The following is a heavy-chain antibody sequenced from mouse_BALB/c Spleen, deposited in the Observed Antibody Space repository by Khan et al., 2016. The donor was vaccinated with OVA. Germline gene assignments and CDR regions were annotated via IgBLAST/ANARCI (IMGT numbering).Heavy chain of an antibody. V-gene: IGHV5-6*01. D-gene: IGHD1-1*01. CDR3: ASLAYYYDSEGFAY. J-gene: IGHJ3*01. CDR2: ISTGGHYT. CDR1: GFTFSTYG. Sequence: EVELVQSGGDLVEPGGSLKLSCAASGFTFSTYGMSWVRQTPDKRLEWVATISTGGHYTYYPDSVRGRFTISRDNAKNTLYLQMTSLQSEDTAMFYCASLAYYYDSEGFAYWGQGTLVTVSA.